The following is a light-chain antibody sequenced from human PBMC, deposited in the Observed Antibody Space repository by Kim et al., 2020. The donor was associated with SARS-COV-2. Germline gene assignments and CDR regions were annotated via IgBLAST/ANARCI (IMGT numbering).Light chain of an antibody. J-gene: IGKJ1*01. CDR1: QSVSSNY. CDR2: GAS. V-gene: IGKV3-20*01. Sequence: SPGGRATPPCRAGQSVSSNYLAWYQQKPGQAPRLLIYGASSRATGIPDRFSGSGSGTDFTLTITRLEPEDFAVYYCQQYSSSPATFGQGTKVDIK. CDR3: QQYSSSPAT.